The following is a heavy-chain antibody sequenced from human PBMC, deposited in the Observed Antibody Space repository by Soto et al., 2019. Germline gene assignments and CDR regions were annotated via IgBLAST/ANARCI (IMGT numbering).Heavy chain of an antibody. J-gene: IGHJ4*02. CDR2: ISSSGNTI. Sequence: EVQLVESGGNLVQPGGSLRLSCAASGFTFSSYEMNWVRQAPGKGLEWVSYISSSGNTIYYADSVQGRFTIARDNAKNSLYLQMNSLRAEDTAVYYCATYRWGSSIAYWGQGTLVTVSS. CDR3: ATYRWGSSIAY. V-gene: IGHV3-48*03. D-gene: IGHD3-16*01. CDR1: GFTFSSYE.